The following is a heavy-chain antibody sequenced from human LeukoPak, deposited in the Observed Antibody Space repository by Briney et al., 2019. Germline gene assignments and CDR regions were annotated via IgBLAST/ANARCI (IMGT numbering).Heavy chain of an antibody. D-gene: IGHD3-22*01. J-gene: IGHJ6*02. V-gene: IGHV3-43*02. CDR1: GFTFDDYA. CDR3: AKDMGYYYDSSGYYYYYYGMDV. CDR2: ISGDGGST. Sequence: GGSLRLSCAASGFTFDDYAMHWVRQAPGKGLEWVSLISGDGGSTYYADSVKGRFTISRDNSKNSLYLQMNSLRTEDTALYYCAKDMGYYYDSSGYYYYYYGMDVWGQGTTVTVSS.